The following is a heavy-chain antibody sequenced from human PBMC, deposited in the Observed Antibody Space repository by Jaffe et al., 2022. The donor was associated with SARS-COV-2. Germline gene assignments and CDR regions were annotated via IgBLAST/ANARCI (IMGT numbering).Heavy chain of an antibody. V-gene: IGHV3-23*01. CDR2: ISSGGGNT. D-gene: IGHD5-12*01. J-gene: IGHJ4*02. Sequence: EVQLLESGGGLVQPGGSLRLSCAASGFTFSNDAMTWVRQAPGKGLEWVSTISSGGGNTYYADSVKGRFTISRDNSKNTLYLEVNSLRAEDTAVYYCATYRGSGRPLEYWGQGTLVTVSS. CDR3: ATYRGSGRPLEY. CDR1: GFTFSNDA.